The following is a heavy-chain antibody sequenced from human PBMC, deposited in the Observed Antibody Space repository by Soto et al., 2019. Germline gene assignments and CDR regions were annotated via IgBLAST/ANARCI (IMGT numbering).Heavy chain of an antibody. J-gene: IGHJ4*02. V-gene: IGHV3-72*01. D-gene: IGHD2-8*01. CDR2: SRGKAYSFTT. CDR3: ARHGPMRASDY. Sequence: GGSLRLSCVVSGFSFSDHCMDWVRQAPGKGLEWIGRSRGKAYSFTTEYAASLKGRFAILRDDLQYSLSIQMNTLETEDTSLYYCARHGPMRASDYWGQGSLVTVSS. CDR1: GFSFSDHC.